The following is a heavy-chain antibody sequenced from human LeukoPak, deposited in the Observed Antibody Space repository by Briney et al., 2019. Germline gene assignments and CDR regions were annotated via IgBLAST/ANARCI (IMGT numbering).Heavy chain of an antibody. CDR2: IYYSGST. J-gene: IGHJ4*02. CDR1: GGSISSYY. D-gene: IGHD2-2*01. V-gene: IGHV4-59*08. CDR3: ARAGYQLLVYFDY. Sequence: PSETLSLTCTVSGGSISSYYWSWIRQPPGKGLEWIGYIYYSGSTNYNPSLKSRVTISVDTSKNQFSLKLSSVTAADTAVYYCARAGYQLLVYFDYWGQGTLVTVSS.